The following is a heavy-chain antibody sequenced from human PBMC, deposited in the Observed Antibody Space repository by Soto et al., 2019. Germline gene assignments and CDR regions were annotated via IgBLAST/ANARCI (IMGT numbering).Heavy chain of an antibody. CDR1: GGTFGNSA. J-gene: IGHJ6*02. CDR3: ARDEDRPRIAGNYSSAVDF. CDR2: IIPIFPTP. Sequence: QVQLVQSGAEVKKPGSSVTVSCKASGGTFGNSAISWVRQAPGQGLEWMGGIIPIFPTPDYAQKYQGRVTISSHESTSTASMALTSLRSEDTAVYYCARDEDRPRIAGNYSSAVDFWGQGTTVNVSS. V-gene: IGHV1-69*05. D-gene: IGHD6-13*01.